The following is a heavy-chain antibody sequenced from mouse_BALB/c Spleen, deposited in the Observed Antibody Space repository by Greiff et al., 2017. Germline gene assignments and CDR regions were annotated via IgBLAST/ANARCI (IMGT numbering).Heavy chain of an antibody. CDR3: ARHFNYGSSPYYFDY. D-gene: IGHD1-1*01. Sequence: DVMLVESGGDLVKPGGSLKLSCAASGFTFSSYGMSWVRQTPDKRLEWVATISSGGSYTYYPDSVKGRFTISRDNAKNTLYLQMSSLKSEDTAMYYCARHFNYGSSPYYFDYWGQGTTLTVSS. V-gene: IGHV5-6*02. CDR1: GFTFSSYG. CDR2: ISSGGSYT. J-gene: IGHJ2*01.